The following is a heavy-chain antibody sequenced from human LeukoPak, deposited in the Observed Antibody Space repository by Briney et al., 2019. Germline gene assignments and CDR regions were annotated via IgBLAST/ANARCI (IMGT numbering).Heavy chain of an antibody. D-gene: IGHD2-2*01. CDR1: GGSFSGYY. J-gene: IGHJ4*02. V-gene: IGHV4-34*01. CDR3: ATLVVPAAMFDF. Sequence: MASETLSLTCAVYGGSFSGYYWSWIRQPPGKGLEWIGEINHSGSTNYNPSLKSRVTISVDTSKNQFSLKLSSVTAADTAVYYCATLVVPAAMFDFWGQGTLVTVSS. CDR2: INHSGST.